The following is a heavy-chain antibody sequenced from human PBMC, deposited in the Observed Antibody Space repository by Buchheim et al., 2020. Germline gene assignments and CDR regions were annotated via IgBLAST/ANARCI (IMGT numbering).Heavy chain of an antibody. J-gene: IGHJ6*02. Sequence: QVQLVESGGGVVQPGRSLRLSCAASGFTFSSYGMHWVRQAPGKGLEWVAVISYDGSNKYYADSVKGRFTISRANSKTTLYLQMNSLRAEDTAVYYCAKDLNDFWSGYLNYYYGMDVWGQGTT. D-gene: IGHD3-3*01. CDR3: AKDLNDFWSGYLNYYYGMDV. V-gene: IGHV3-30*18. CDR2: ISYDGSNK. CDR1: GFTFSSYG.